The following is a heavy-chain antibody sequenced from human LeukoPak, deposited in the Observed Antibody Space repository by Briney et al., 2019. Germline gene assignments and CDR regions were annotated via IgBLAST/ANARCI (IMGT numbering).Heavy chain of an antibody. CDR1: GYFISSGYY. D-gene: IGHD6-13*01. V-gene: IGHV4-38-2*02. J-gene: IGHJ5*02. Sequence: SETLSLTCTVSGYFISSGYYWGWIRRPPGKGLEWIRSIYHSGSTYYNPSLKSRVTISVDTSKNQFSLKLSSVTAADTAVYYCARQDLGYSNYWFDPWGQGTLVTVSS. CDR3: ARQDLGYSNYWFDP. CDR2: IYHSGST.